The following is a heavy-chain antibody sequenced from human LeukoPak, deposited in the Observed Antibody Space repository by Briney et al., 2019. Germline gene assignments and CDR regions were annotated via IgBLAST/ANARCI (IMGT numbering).Heavy chain of an antibody. CDR1: GFTFSNAW. V-gene: IGHV3-30*18. CDR2: ISYDGSNK. D-gene: IGHD7-27*01. CDR3: AKELNGGRYYYYGMDV. Sequence: GGSLRLSCAASGFTFSNAWMSWVRQAPGKGLEWVAVISYDGSNKYYADSVKGRFTISRDNSKNTLYLQMNSLRAEDTAVYYCAKELNGGRYYYYGMDVWGQGTTVTVSS. J-gene: IGHJ6*02.